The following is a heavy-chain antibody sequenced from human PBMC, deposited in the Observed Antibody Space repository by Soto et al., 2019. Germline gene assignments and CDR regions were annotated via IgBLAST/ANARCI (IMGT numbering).Heavy chain of an antibody. Sequence: PSETLSLTCTVSGGSISSGDFYWTWIRQPPGKGLEWIGHIFYSGSTYYNPSLKSRIAISVDTSRNQFSLKVNSVTAADTAVYYCARLPFFCSGGGRNYNFYGLDVCGQGPTVTVSS. J-gene: IGHJ6*02. CDR1: GGSISSGDFY. CDR2: IFYSGST. CDR3: ARLPFFCSGGGRNYNFYGLDV. V-gene: IGHV4-30-4*01. D-gene: IGHD2-15*01.